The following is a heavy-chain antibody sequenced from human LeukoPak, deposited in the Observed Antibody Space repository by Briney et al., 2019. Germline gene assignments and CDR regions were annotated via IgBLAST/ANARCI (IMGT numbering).Heavy chain of an antibody. CDR1: GGSISSYY. J-gene: IGHJ4*02. V-gene: IGHV4-59*01. CDR2: IYYSGST. Sequence: PSETLSLTFTVSGGSISSYYWSWIRQPPGKGLEWIGYIYYSGSTNYNPSLKSRVTISVDTSKNQFSLKLSSVTAADTAVYYCARSRSYSSSWYSDYWGQGTLVTVSS. D-gene: IGHD6-13*01. CDR3: ARSRSYSSSWYSDY.